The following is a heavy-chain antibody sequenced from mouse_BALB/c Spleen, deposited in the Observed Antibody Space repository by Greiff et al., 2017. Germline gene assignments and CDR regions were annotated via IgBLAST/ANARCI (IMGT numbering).Heavy chain of an antibody. V-gene: IGHV5-6-5*01. CDR1: GFTFSSYA. D-gene: IGHD2-1*01. J-gene: IGHJ2*01. CDR2: ISSGGST. Sequence: EVQLVESGGGLVKPGGSLKLSCAASGFTFSSYAMSWVRQTPEKRLEWVASISSGGSTYYPDSVKGRFTISRDNARNILYLQMSSLRSEDTAMYYCARGNYGNYFDYWGQGTTLTVSS. CDR3: ARGNYGNYFDY.